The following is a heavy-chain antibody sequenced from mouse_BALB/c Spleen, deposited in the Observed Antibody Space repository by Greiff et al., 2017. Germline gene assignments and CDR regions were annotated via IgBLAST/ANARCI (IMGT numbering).Heavy chain of an antibody. CDR3: APMITTGFAY. V-gene: IGHV14-3*02. CDR2: IDPANGNT. CDR1: GFNIKDTY. J-gene: IGHJ3*01. Sequence: VQLKQSGAELVKPGASVKLSCTASGFNIKDTYMHWVKQRPEQGLEWIGRIDPANGNTKYDPKFQGKATITADTSSNTAYLQLSSLTSEDTAVYYCAPMITTGFAYWGQGTLVTVSA. D-gene: IGHD2-4*01.